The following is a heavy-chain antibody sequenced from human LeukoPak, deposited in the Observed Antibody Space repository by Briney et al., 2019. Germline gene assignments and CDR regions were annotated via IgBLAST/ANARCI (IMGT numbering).Heavy chain of an antibody. CDR3: AKSFRESDYYFGLDV. CDR2: ISYDGNNK. J-gene: IGHJ6*02. V-gene: IGHV3-30*18. Sequence: GGSLRLSCSASGFTFSSYGMHWVRQAPGKGLEWAAVISYDGNNKYYADSVKGRFTISRDNSKNTLYLQMNSLRAEDTAVYYCAKSFRESDYYFGLDVWGQGTTVTVSS. D-gene: IGHD3-10*01. CDR1: GFTFSSYG.